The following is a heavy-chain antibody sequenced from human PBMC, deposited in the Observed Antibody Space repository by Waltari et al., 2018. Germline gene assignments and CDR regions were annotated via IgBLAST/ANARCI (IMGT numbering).Heavy chain of an antibody. CDR3: VRTGGY. D-gene: IGHD3-10*01. Sequence: QITLKESGPTLVRPTQTLTLTCTFSGFSFTTRPLAVGWIRQPPGKGLEWLALVFWNGDEYYTPSLRSRLTITKDASKNQVVLTVTNLDPMDTATYYCVRTGGYWGQGIPVTVSS. CDR2: VFWNGDE. V-gene: IGHV2-5*01. CDR1: GFSFTTRPLA. J-gene: IGHJ4*02.